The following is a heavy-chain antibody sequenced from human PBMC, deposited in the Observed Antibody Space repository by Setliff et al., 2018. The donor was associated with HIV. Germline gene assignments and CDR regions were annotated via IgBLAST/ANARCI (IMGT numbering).Heavy chain of an antibody. J-gene: IGHJ4*02. Sequence: SETLSLTCTVSGGSISSGSHYWGWIRQPPGKGLEWIGSIYYSGSTYYNPSLKSRVTISVDTSKNQFSLKLSSVTAADTAVYYCARHFTYYYDSSGLDYFDYWGQGTLVTVSS. CDR1: GGSISSGSHY. V-gene: IGHV4-39*01. CDR2: IYYSGST. D-gene: IGHD3-22*01. CDR3: ARHFTYYYDSSGLDYFDY.